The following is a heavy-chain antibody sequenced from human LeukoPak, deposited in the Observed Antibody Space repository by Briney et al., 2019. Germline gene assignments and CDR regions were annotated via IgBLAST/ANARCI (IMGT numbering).Heavy chain of an antibody. CDR3: ATSFDAPGNM. J-gene: IGHJ4*02. D-gene: IGHD2-2*01. CDR1: GFTFSTYW. CDR2: IKQDGSAK. Sequence: GGSLRLSCAVSGFTFSTYWMSRVRQAPGKGLEWVANIKQDGSAKYYVGSVKGRFTISRGNAKNSLYLHMNSLRADDTGVYYCATSFDAPGNMWGQGTLVTVSS. V-gene: IGHV3-7*01.